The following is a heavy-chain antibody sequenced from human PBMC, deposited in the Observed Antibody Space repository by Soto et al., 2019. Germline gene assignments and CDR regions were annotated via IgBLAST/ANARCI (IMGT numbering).Heavy chain of an antibody. Sequence: GGSLRLSCAASGFTFSSYWMSWVRQAPGKGLEWVANIKQDGSEKYYVDSVKGRFTISRGNAKNSLYLQMNSLRAEDTAVYYCARDLVPAAVYYYYGMDVWGQGTTVTVSS. D-gene: IGHD2-2*01. CDR2: IKQDGSEK. J-gene: IGHJ6*02. CDR1: GFTFSSYW. V-gene: IGHV3-7*01. CDR3: ARDLVPAAVYYYYGMDV.